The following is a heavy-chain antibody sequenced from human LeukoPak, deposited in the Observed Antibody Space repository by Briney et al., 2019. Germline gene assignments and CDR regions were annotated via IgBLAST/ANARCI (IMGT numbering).Heavy chain of an antibody. Sequence: GGSLRLSCAASGFTFSSYAMSWVRHAPAKGLEWVSTISGSTGSTSYADSVKGRFTFSRDNSKNTVYLQMNSLTVEDTAVYYCAIGASSSWYPTGLDWRRKVKWYLDIWGRGTLVTVSS. J-gene: IGHJ2*01. CDR3: AIGASSSWYPTGLDWRRKVKWYLDI. CDR1: GFTFSSYA. V-gene: IGHV3-23*01. CDR2: ISGSTGST. D-gene: IGHD6-13*01.